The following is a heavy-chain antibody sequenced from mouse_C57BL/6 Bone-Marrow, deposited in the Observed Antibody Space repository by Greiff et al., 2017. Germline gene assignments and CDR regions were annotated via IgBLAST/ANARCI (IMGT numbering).Heavy chain of an antibody. CDR1: GYTFTDYE. J-gene: IGHJ2*01. CDR2: IDPETGGT. D-gene: IGHD4-1*01. CDR3: TRDWESDY. Sequence: VKVVESGAELVRPGASVTLSCKASGYTFTDYEMHWVKQTPVHGLEWIGAIDPETGGTAYNQKFKGKAILTADKSSSTAYMELRSLTSEDSAVYYCTRDWESDYWGQGTTLTVSS. V-gene: IGHV1-15*01.